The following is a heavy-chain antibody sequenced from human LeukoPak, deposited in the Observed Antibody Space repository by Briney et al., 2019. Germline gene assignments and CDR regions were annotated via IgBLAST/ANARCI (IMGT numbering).Heavy chain of an antibody. CDR3: VSEYQLLYFDY. D-gene: IGHD2-2*01. CDR2: INSDGSST. J-gene: IGHJ4*02. V-gene: IGHV3-74*01. CDR1: GFTFSSYW. Sequence: GGSLRLSCAASGFTFSSYWIHWVRQAPGKGLVWVSRINSDGSSTSYADSVKGRFTISRDNAKNTLYLQMNSLRAEDTAVYYCVSEYQLLYFDYWGQGTLVTVSS.